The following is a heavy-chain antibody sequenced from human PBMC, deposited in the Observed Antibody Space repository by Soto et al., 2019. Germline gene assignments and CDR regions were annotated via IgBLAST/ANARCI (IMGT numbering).Heavy chain of an antibody. J-gene: IGHJ6*02. V-gene: IGHV4-39*01. CDR2: FYYSGFT. CDR3: ARGVGVYNWNLAYYYGMDV. D-gene: IGHD1-7*01. Sequence: SETLSLTCTVSGDSISSSSHYWGWIRQPPGKGLEWIGTFYYSGFTYYNPSLKSRVTISVDTSKNQFSLKLSSVTAADTAVYYCARGVGVYNWNLAYYYGMDVWGQGTTVTVSS. CDR1: GDSISSSSHY.